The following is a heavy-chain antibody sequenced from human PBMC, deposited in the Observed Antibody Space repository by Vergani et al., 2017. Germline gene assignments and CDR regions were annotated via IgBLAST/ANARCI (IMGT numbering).Heavy chain of an antibody. CDR1: GYSISSGYY. CDR3: ARHGRYYDSSGSPYWFDP. D-gene: IGHD3-22*01. J-gene: IGHJ5*02. CDR2: IYHSGST. Sequence: QVQLQESGPGLVKPSETLSLTCAVSGYSISSGYYWGWIRQPPGKGLDWIGSIYHSGSTYYNPSLKSRVTISVDTSKNQFSLKLSSVTAADTAVYYCARHGRYYDSSGSPYWFDPWGQGTLVTVSS. V-gene: IGHV4-38-2*01.